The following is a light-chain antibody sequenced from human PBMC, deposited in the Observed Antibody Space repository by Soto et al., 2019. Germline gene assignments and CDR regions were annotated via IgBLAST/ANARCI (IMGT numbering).Light chain of an antibody. CDR3: QQYSSTPLT. Sequence: DIVMTQSPDSLAVSLGERATVNCKSSQSILYSSTNKNYLAWYQQKPGQTPKLLIYWASTRESGVPDRFSGSGSGTDFTLTISSLQAEDVAVYYCQQYSSTPLTFGGGTKVDI. CDR2: WAS. CDR1: QSILYSSTNKNY. J-gene: IGKJ4*01. V-gene: IGKV4-1*01.